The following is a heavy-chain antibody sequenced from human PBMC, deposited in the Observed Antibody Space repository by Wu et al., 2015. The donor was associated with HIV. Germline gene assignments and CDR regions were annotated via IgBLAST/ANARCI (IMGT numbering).Heavy chain of an antibody. CDR1: GGTFSSYA. CDR2: IIPIFGTA. Sequence: QVQLVQSGAEVKKPGSSVKVSCKASGGTFSSYAISWVRQAPGQGLEWMGGIIPIFGTANYAQKFQGRVTITADESTSTAYMELSSLRSEDTAVYYCARDGSGYYISGDYYYMDVWGKGTTGHRLL. CDR3: ARDGSGYYISGDYYYMDV. V-gene: IGHV1-69*12. J-gene: IGHJ6*03. D-gene: IGHD3-3*01.